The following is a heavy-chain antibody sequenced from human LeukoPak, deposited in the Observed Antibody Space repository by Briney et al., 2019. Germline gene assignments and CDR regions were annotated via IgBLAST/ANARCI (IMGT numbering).Heavy chain of an antibody. D-gene: IGHD5-18*01. CDR2: IMRDGSEK. CDR1: GFSFSTYW. CDR3: ARDPSRGYSYGYADY. Sequence: GGPLRLSCAASGFSFSTYWMNWVRQPPGKGLEWVANIMRDGSEKYYVDSVKGRFTISRDNAKNSLYLQMNSLRAEDTAVYYCARDPSRGYSYGYADYWGQGSLVIVSS. J-gene: IGHJ4*02. V-gene: IGHV3-7*01.